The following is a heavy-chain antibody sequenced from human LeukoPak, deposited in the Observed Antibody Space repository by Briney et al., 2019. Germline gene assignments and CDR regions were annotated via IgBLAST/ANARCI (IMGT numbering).Heavy chain of an antibody. CDR1: GFTFSSYG. CDR2: IRYDGTNT. D-gene: IGHD2-15*01. CDR3: ARDRHCSGGSCSGL. Sequence: GGSLRLSCAASGFTFSSYGMHWVRQAPAKGLELVAFIRYDGTNTYYADSVKGRFTISRGNSKNTLYLQMSSLRAEDTAVYYCARDRHCSGGSCSGLWGQGTLVTVSS. J-gene: IGHJ4*02. V-gene: IGHV3-30*02.